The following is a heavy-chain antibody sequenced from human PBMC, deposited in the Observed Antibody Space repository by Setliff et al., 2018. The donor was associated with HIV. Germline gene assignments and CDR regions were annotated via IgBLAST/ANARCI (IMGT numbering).Heavy chain of an antibody. V-gene: IGHV4-34*01. D-gene: IGHD2-21*02. CDR1: GGSFSGYY. CDR2: INDNGST. CDR3: AREGDGIDF. J-gene: IGHJ4*02. Sequence: SETLSLTCAVYGGSFSGYYWSWIRQPPGKGLEWIGEINDNGSTNHNPSLKSRVTISVEASKNQISLKLTAVTAADSAVYYCAREGDGIDFWGQGTLVTVSS.